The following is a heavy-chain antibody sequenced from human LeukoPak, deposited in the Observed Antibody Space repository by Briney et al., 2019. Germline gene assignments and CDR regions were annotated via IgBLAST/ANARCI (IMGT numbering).Heavy chain of an antibody. Sequence: GGSLRLSCAASGFTFDDYGMSWVRQAPGKGLEWVSGINWNGGSTGYADSVKGRFTISRDNSKNTLYLQMNSLRAEDTALYYCAKNILTVTSSNAFNIWGQGTMVTVSS. J-gene: IGHJ3*02. V-gene: IGHV3-20*04. CDR2: INWNGGST. CDR1: GFTFDDYG. CDR3: AKNILTVTSSNAFNI. D-gene: IGHD4-11*01.